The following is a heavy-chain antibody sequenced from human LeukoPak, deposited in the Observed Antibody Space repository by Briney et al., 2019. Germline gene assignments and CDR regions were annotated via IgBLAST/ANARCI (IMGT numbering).Heavy chain of an antibody. CDR1: GFTFSSYA. J-gene: IGHJ4*02. CDR3: ARYYYGSGSFSFDH. D-gene: IGHD3-10*01. Sequence: PGGSLRLSCAASGFTFSSYAMSWARQAPGQGLEWVSSISGSDGTTYYADSVKGRFTISRDNSKNTLSLQMNSLRAEDTAIYYCARYYYGSGSFSFDHWGQGTLVTVSS. CDR2: ISGSDGTT. V-gene: IGHV3-23*01.